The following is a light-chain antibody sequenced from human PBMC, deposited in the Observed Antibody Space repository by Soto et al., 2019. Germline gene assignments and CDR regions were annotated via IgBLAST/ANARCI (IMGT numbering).Light chain of an antibody. CDR2: ANN. CDR1: RSNIGINA. V-gene: IGLV1-44*01. Sequence: QSVLTQPPSVSGTPGQRVSISCSGSRSNIGINAVDWYHQLPGTAPKVLIYANNQRPSGVPGRFSGSKSGTSASLAINGLQSDDEAHYYCAAWDDSLNGLVFGGGTKLTVL. CDR3: AAWDDSLNGLV. J-gene: IGLJ2*01.